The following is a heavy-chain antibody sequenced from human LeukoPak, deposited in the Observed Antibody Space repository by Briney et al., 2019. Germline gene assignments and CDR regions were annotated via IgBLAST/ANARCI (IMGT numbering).Heavy chain of an antibody. D-gene: IGHD6-19*01. CDR2: IQSDGGEK. V-gene: IGHV3-7*01. Sequence: GGSLRLSCAASGFTFSSYAMSWVRQAPGKGLEWVANIQSDGGEKNYIDSVQGRFTISRDNAKTSLYLQMNSLRADDTAVYYCARDSAVATYYGVDVWGQGITVTVSS. CDR1: GFTFSSYA. CDR3: ARDSAVATYYGVDV. J-gene: IGHJ6*02.